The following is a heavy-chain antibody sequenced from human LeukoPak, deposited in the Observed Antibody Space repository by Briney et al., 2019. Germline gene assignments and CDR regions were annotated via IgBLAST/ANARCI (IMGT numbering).Heavy chain of an antibody. CDR1: GYTFTGYY. CDR2: INPNSGGT. CDR3: ARVQTSTSYYYDSRGAADY. V-gene: IGHV1-2*02. D-gene: IGHD3-22*01. J-gene: IGHJ4*02. Sequence: ASVKVSCKASGYTFTGYYMHWVRQAPGQGLEWMGWINPNSGGTNYAQKLQGRVTMTRDTSISTAYMELSRLRSDDTAVYYCARVQTSTSYYYDSRGAADYWGQGTLVTVSS.